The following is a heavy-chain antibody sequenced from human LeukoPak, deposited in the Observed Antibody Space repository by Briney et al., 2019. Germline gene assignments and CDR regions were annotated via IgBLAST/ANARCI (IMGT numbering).Heavy chain of an antibody. CDR2: ISSSSSYI. V-gene: IGHV3-21*01. J-gene: IGHJ6*03. CDR3: ARDTAPYGSGSYYPYYMDV. Sequence: GGSLRLSCAASGFTFSSYSMNWVRQAPGKGLEWVSSISSSSSYIYYADSVEGRFIISRDNAKNSLYLQMNSLRAEDTAVYYCARDTAPYGSGSYYPYYMDVWGKGTTVTISS. D-gene: IGHD3-10*01. CDR1: GFTFSSYS.